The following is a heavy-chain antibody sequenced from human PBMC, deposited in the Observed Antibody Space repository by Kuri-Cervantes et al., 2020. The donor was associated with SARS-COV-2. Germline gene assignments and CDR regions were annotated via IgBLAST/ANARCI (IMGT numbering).Heavy chain of an antibody. CDR1: GFTFGDYA. V-gene: IGHV3-74*01. CDR3: ARDLPHSSSWYESSEYFQH. Sequence: GGSLRLSCTASGFTFGDYAMSWVRQAPGKGLVWVSRINSDGSNTSYADSVKGRFTISRDNAKNTLYLQMNSLRAEDTAVYYCARDLPHSSSWYESSEYFQHWGQGTLVTVSS. CDR2: INSDGSNT. D-gene: IGHD6-13*01. J-gene: IGHJ1*01.